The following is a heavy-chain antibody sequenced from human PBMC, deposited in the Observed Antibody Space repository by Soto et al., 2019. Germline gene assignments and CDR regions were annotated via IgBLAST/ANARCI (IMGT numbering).Heavy chain of an antibody. J-gene: IGHJ5*02. CDR1: GYTFTSYD. D-gene: IGHD4-17*01. CDR3: ARVEVSNTVTTLWFDP. Sequence: ASVKVSCKASGYTFTSYDINWVRQATGQGLEWMGWMNPNSGNTGYAQKFQGRVTMTRNTSISTAYMELSSLRSEDTAVYYCARVEVSNTVTTLWFDPWGQGTLVTVSS. V-gene: IGHV1-8*01. CDR2: MNPNSGNT.